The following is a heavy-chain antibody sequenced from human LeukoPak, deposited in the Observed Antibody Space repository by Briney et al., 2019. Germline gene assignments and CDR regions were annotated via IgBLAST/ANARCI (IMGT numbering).Heavy chain of an antibody. V-gene: IGHV4-59*02. J-gene: IGHJ4*02. Sequence: SETLSLTCTASGASVSTYYWSWIRQPPGKGLEWIGYIDFSGSTSYNPSLKSRVTISVDTSKNQFSLKLSSVNAAYTAVSYCARGSDYFDYGGRGTLVTVP. D-gene: IGHD1-26*01. CDR3: ARGSDYFDY. CDR2: IDFSGST. CDR1: GASVSTYY.